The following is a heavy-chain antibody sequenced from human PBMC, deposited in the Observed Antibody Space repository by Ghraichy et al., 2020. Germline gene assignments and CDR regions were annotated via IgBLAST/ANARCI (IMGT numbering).Heavy chain of an antibody. V-gene: IGHV3-23*01. CDR3: AKDQRYCSSTSCYVYYYYGMDV. Sequence: GESLNISCAASGFTFSSYAMSWVRQAPGKGLEWVSAISGSGDATYYADSVKGRFTISRDNSKNTLYLQMNSLRAEDTAVYYCAKDQRYCSSTSCYVYYYYGMDVWGQGTTVTVSS. CDR1: GFTFSSYA. J-gene: IGHJ6*02. CDR2: ISGSGDAT. D-gene: IGHD2-2*01.